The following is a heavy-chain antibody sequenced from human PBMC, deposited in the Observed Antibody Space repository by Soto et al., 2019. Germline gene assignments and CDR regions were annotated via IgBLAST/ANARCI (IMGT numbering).Heavy chain of an antibody. D-gene: IGHD3-22*01. CDR2: IYYTGTT. CDR1: GGSISSGSYY. J-gene: IGHJ4*02. Sequence: SETLSLTCTVSGGSISSGSYYWSWIRQHPGKGLEWIGYIYYTGTTNYYPSLKSRATISVDTSRNQFSLNLSSVTAADTAVYYCARLGDYYQAFDYWGQGTLVTVTS. V-gene: IGHV4-61*01. CDR3: ARLGDYYQAFDY.